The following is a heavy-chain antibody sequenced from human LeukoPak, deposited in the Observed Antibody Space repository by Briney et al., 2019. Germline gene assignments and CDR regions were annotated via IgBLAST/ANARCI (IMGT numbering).Heavy chain of an antibody. J-gene: IGHJ3*02. CDR3: ARQSHRVYERGYSYGRRGFDAFDI. Sequence: SETLSLTCTVSGGSISSSSYYWGWIRQPPGKGLEWIGSIYYSGSTYYNPSLKSRVTISVDTSKNQFSLKLSSVTAADTAVYYCARQSHRVYERGYSYGRRGFDAFDIWGQGTMVTVSS. CDR1: GGSISSSSYY. V-gene: IGHV4-39*01. D-gene: IGHD5-18*01. CDR2: IYYSGST.